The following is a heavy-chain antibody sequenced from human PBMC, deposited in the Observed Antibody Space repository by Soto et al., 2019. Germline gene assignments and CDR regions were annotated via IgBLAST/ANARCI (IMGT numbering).Heavy chain of an antibody. D-gene: IGHD3-16*01. Sequence: SETLSLTCTVSGVSITSHYWTWIRQPPGKGLEWIGNIPYSGSTNYSPSLQGRVIISVXXXXXXSXLXLXXXTTADTAVYYCTVGGAGHPFDYWGQGTLVTVSS. CDR1: GVSITSHY. CDR3: TVGGAGHPFDY. J-gene: IGHJ4*02. CDR2: IPYSGST. V-gene: IGHV4-59*11.